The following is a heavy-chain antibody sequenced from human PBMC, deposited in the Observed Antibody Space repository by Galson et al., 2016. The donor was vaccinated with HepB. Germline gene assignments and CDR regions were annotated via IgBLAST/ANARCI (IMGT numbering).Heavy chain of an antibody. V-gene: IGHV1-18*04. CDR3: ARDVQFRFDY. J-gene: IGHJ4*02. D-gene: IGHD4-11*01. Sequence: SVKASCKASGYRFPTYGISWVRQAPGQGLEWLGWISANSGNTIYAQKFQDRVTMTRDTSASTVHMDLRSLRSDDTAVYYCARDVQFRFDYWGQGTLVTVSS. CDR1: GYRFPTYG. CDR2: ISANSGNT.